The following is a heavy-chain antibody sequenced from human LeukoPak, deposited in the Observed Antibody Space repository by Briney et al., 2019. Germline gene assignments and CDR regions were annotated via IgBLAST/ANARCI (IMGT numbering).Heavy chain of an antibody. Sequence: ASVKVSCKASGYTFTNFDINWVRQAPGQGLEWMGIINPSGGSTSYAQKFQGRVTMTRDTSTSTVYMELSSLRSEDTAVYYCARELDDYGGNSPFDYWGQGTLVTVSS. V-gene: IGHV1-46*01. CDR2: INPSGGST. CDR1: GYTFTNFD. D-gene: IGHD4-23*01. J-gene: IGHJ4*02. CDR3: ARELDDYGGNSPFDY.